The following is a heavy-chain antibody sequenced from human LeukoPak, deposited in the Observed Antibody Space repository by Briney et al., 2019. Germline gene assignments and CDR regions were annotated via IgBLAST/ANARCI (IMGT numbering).Heavy chain of an antibody. Sequence: PGGSLRLSCAASGFTVSSNYMSWVRQAPGKGLEWVSVIYSGGSTYYADSVKGRFTISRDNSKNTLYLQMNSLRAEDTAVYYCAGAHDYGDRRGFDYWGQGTLVTVSS. D-gene: IGHD4-17*01. CDR3: AGAHDYGDRRGFDY. CDR2: IYSGGST. J-gene: IGHJ4*02. V-gene: IGHV3-53*01. CDR1: GFTVSSNY.